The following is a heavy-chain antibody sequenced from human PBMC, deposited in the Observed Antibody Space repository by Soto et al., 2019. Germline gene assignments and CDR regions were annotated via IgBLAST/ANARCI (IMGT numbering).Heavy chain of an antibody. CDR2: ISGSGGST. Sequence: VGSPLLSCAASGFTFSSYAMSWVRQAPGNGLEWASAISGSGGSTYYADSVKGRFTISRDNSKNTLYLQMNSLRAEDTAVYYCANESRARIVRVRYDCYFDDWFQGTLVSVSS. D-gene: IGHD5-12*01. CDR1: GFTFSSYA. V-gene: IGHV3-23*01. J-gene: IGHJ4*02. CDR3: ANESRARIVRVRYDCYFDD.